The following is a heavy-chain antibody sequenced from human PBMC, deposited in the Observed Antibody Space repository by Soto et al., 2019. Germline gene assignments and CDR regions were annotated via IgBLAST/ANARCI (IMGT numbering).Heavy chain of an antibody. CDR3: TKDGDSADYAY. J-gene: IGHJ4*02. CDR1: GDTFGRNA. Sequence: QVHLVQSGPEVKRPGSSVKVSCKASGDTFGRNAIHWVRQAPGQGLEWMGGIIPMFPTANYAQKFKGRITIYGEKSTGTAYMEMTSLRSEDTAVYYCTKDGDSADYAYWGQGTLVTVSS. CDR2: IIPMFPTA. V-gene: IGHV1-69*06. D-gene: IGHD2-21*01.